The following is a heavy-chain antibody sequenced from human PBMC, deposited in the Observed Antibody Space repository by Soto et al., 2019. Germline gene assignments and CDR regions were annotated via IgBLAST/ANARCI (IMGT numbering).Heavy chain of an antibody. CDR3: ARDRESGYSGYDLGFDP. CDR2: ISAYNGNT. Sequence: ASVKVSCKASGYTFTSYGISWVRHAPGQGLEWMGWISAYNGNTNYAQKLQGRVTMTTDTSTSTAYMELRSLRSDDTAVYYCARDRESGYSGYDLGFDPWGQGTLVTVSS. J-gene: IGHJ5*02. D-gene: IGHD5-12*01. CDR1: GYTFTSYG. V-gene: IGHV1-18*04.